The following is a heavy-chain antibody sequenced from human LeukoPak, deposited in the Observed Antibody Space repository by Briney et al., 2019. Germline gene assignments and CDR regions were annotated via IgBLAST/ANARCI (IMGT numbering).Heavy chain of an antibody. V-gene: IGHV4-39*02. Sequence: SXXLSLTCTVSGGSISSSSYYWGWIRQPPGKGLEWIGSIYYSGSTYYNPSLKSRVTISVNTSKNQFSLKLSSVTAADTAVYYCARDIRDAFDIWGQGTMVTVSS. CDR3: ARDIRDAFDI. D-gene: IGHD2-21*01. CDR1: GGSISSSSYY. CDR2: IYYSGST. J-gene: IGHJ3*02.